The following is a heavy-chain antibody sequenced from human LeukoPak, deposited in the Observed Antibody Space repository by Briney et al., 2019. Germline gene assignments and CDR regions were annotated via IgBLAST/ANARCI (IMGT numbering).Heavy chain of an antibody. V-gene: IGHV3-30*03. CDR2: ISYDGSNK. CDR3: ARGNRYSYTFTGRERIKSRLDQ. J-gene: IGHJ4*02. Sequence: PGGSLRLSCAASGFTFSSYGMHWVRQAPGKGLEWVAVISYDGSNKYYADFVKGRFAISRDNSKNMLYLQMNSLRAEDTAVYYCARGNRYSYTFTGRERIKSRLDQWGQGTLVTVSS. CDR1: GFTFSSYG. D-gene: IGHD5-18*01.